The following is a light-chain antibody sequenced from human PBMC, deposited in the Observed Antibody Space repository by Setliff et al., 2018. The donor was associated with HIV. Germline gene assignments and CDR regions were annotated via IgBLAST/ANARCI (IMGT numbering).Light chain of an antibody. CDR3: CSYAGSNIFVV. CDR1: TSDIGSYNR. J-gene: IGLJ1*01. CDR2: EVN. Sequence: QSALTQPPSVSGSPGQSIIISCTGTTSDIGSYNRVSWYQQRPGTAPKLIIYEVNKRPSGVSNRFSGSKSGTTASLAISGLQADDEADYYCCSYAGSNIFVVFGTGTKVTV. V-gene: IGLV2-23*02.